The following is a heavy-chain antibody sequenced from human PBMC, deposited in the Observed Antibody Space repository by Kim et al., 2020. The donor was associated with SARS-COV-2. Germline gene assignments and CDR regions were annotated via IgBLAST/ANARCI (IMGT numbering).Heavy chain of an antibody. V-gene: IGHV1-8*01. CDR3: ARGRRLWSLEFVY. Sequence: YAQKFQGRVTMTRNTSISTAYMELSSLRSEDTAVYYCARGRRLWSLEFVYWGQGTLVTVSS. D-gene: IGHD3-3*01. J-gene: IGHJ4*02.